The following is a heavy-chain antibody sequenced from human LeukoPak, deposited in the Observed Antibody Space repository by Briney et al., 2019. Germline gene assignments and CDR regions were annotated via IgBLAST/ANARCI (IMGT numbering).Heavy chain of an antibody. D-gene: IGHD4-23*01. CDR1: GFTVSSNY. CDR3: ARDYGGKDAFDY. J-gene: IGHJ4*02. Sequence: GGSLRLSCAASGFTVSSNYMSWVRQAPGKGLEWVSVIYSGGSTYYADSVKGRFTISRDNSKNTFYLQMNSLRAEDTAVYYCARDYGGKDAFDYWGQGTLVTVSS. CDR2: IYSGGST. V-gene: IGHV3-53*01.